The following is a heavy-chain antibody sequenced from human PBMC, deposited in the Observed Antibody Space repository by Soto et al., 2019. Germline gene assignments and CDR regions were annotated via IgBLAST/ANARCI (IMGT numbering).Heavy chain of an antibody. CDR3: ARDWEYYYDSSGYFKYGMDV. Sequence: ASVKVSCKASGGTFSSYAISWVRQAPGQGLEWMGGIIPIFGTANYAQKFQGRVTITADESTSTAYMELSSLRSEDTAVYYCARDWEYYYDSSGYFKYGMDVWGQGPKVTVSS. V-gene: IGHV1-69*13. D-gene: IGHD3-22*01. CDR1: GGTFSSYA. CDR2: IIPIFGTA. J-gene: IGHJ6*02.